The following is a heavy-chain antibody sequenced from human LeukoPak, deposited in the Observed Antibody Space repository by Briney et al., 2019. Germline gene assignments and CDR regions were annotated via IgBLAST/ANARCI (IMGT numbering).Heavy chain of an antibody. Sequence: SETLSLTCTVSGGSISNYYWSWIRQPPGKGLEWIGYIYYSGSTNYNPSLKSQVTISVDTSKNQFSLKLSSVTAADTAVYYCARDFPNADYWGQGTLVTVSS. D-gene: IGHD4/OR15-4a*01. CDR2: IYYSGST. V-gene: IGHV4-59*01. CDR1: GGSISNYY. J-gene: IGHJ4*02. CDR3: ARDFPNADY.